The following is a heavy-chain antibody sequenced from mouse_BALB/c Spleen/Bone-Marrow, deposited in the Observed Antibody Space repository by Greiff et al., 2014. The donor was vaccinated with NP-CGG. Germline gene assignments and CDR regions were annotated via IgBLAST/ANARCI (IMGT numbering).Heavy chain of an antibody. CDR3: AREGSSPYYFDY. CDR1: GYTFTSYW. D-gene: IGHD1-1*01. Sequence: VQLQQSGAELARPGASVKLSCKASGYTFTSYWMQWVKQRPGQGLEWIEAIYPGDGDTRYTQKFKGKATLTADKSSSTAYMQLSSLASEDSAVYYCAREGSSPYYFDYWGQGTTLTVSS. CDR2: IYPGDGDT. J-gene: IGHJ2*01. V-gene: IGHV1-87*01.